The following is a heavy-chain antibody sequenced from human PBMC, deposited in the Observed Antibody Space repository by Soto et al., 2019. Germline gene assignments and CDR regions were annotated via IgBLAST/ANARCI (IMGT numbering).Heavy chain of an antibody. Sequence: QVELVQSGAEVKKPGASVKVSCQASEDTFTHYDLNWVRQATGQGLEWMGWMNPNTGNIDYAHKFQGRVTITRDTSTRTVYMELGSLRSDDTAVYYCVRRVASGHRSWFDPWGQGTLVTVSS. D-gene: IGHD2-21*01. CDR1: EDTFTHYD. J-gene: IGHJ5*02. V-gene: IGHV1-8*01. CDR3: VRRVASGHRSWFDP. CDR2: MNPNTGNI.